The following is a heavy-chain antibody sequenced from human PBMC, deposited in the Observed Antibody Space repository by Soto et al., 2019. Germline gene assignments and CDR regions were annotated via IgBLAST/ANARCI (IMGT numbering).Heavy chain of an antibody. J-gene: IGHJ6*04. CDR3: AKSVLGRVGATGYCYYGMDV. Sequence: GGSLRLSCAASGFTFSSYAMSWVRQAPGKGLEWVSAISGSGGSTYYADSVKGRFTISRDNSKNTLYLQMNRLKAEDTDVYYCAKSVLGRVGATGYCYYGMDVWGKGSRVTVAS. CDR1: GFTFSSYA. CDR2: ISGSGGST. D-gene: IGHD1-26*01. V-gene: IGHV3-23*01.